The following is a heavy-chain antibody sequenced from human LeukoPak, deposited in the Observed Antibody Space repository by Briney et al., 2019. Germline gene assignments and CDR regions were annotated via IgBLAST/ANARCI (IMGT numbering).Heavy chain of an antibody. J-gene: IGHJ4*02. CDR3: ARDGGLRSVDY. V-gene: IGHV4-39*07. CDR2: IYSSGTT. CDR1: GGSISSSSYY. D-gene: IGHD5-12*01. Sequence: SETLSLTCTVSGGSISSSSYYWDWIRQPPGKGLEWIGSIYSSGTTYYNPSLKSRVTISLSTSNNQFSLKLSSVTAADTAVYYCARDGGLRSVDYWGQGTLVTVSS.